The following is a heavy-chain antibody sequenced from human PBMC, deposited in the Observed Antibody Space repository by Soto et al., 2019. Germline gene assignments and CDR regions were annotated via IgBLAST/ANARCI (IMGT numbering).Heavy chain of an antibody. CDR3: VRGDKGGFEL. D-gene: IGHD2-21*02. Sequence: EVPLVESEGGLVQRGGSLRLSCAASGFTFNYYWMHWVRQAPGQGLVWVSHIHSDGSTTTYADSVKGRFTISRDNAKNTLYQQMNRLRAEDTAVYYCVRGDKGGFELWGQGTTVTVSS. V-gene: IGHV3-74*01. CDR2: IHSDGSTT. CDR1: GFTFNYYW. J-gene: IGHJ3*01.